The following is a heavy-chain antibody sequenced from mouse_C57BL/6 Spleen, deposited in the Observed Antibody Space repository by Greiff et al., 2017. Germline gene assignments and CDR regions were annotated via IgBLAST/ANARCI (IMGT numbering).Heavy chain of an antibody. Sequence: QVQLQQPGAELVKPGASVKMSCKASGYTFTSYWITWVKQRPGQGLEWIGDIYPGSGSTNYNEKFKSKATLTVDTSSSTAYMQLSSLTSEDSAVYYCARSIGAYTTGFAYWGQGTLVTVSA. CDR3: ARSIGAYTTGFAY. V-gene: IGHV1-55*01. D-gene: IGHD2-12*01. J-gene: IGHJ3*01. CDR1: GYTFTSYW. CDR2: IYPGSGST.